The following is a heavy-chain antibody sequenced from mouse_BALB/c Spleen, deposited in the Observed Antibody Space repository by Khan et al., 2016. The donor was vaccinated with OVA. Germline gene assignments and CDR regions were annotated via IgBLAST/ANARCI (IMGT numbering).Heavy chain of an antibody. D-gene: IGHD2-14*01. V-gene: IGHV5-6-5*01. CDR1: GFTFSSYV. J-gene: IGHJ2*01. Sequence: EVMLVESGGDLVKPGGSLKLSCAVSGFTFSSYVMSWVRQTPEKRLEWVASISSGGTPAYPDSLKGRFTISRDNARNIMYLQMSSLRSEDTAMYYCGREAYRYDEYYFDYWGQGTTLTVSS. CDR3: GREAYRYDEYYFDY. CDR2: ISSGGTP.